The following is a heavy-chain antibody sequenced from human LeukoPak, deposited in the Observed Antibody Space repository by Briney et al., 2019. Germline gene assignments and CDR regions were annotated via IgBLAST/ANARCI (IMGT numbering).Heavy chain of an antibody. CDR1: GFTVSSNY. CDR2: IYSGGST. Sequence: GGSLRLSCAASGFTVSSNYMSWVRQAPGKGLEWVSVIYSGGSTYYADSVKGRFTISRDNSKNTLYLQMNSLRAEDTAVYYCATLLGGSFDYWGREPWSPSPQ. D-gene: IGHD1-26*01. J-gene: IGHJ4*02. CDR3: ATLLGGSFDY. V-gene: IGHV3-53*01.